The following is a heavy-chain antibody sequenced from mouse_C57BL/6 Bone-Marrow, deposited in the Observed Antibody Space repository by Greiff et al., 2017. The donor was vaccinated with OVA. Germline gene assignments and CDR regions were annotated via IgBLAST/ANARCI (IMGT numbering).Heavy chain of an antibody. CDR3: ARELPGY. Sequence: DVKLQESGPGLVKPSQSLSLTCSVTGYSITSGYYWNWIRQFPGNKLEWMGYISYDGSNNYNPSLKNRISITRDTSKNQFFLKLNSVTTEDTATYYCARELPGYWGQGTTLTVSS. V-gene: IGHV3-6*01. CDR1: GYSITSGYY. CDR2: ISYDGSN. J-gene: IGHJ2*01.